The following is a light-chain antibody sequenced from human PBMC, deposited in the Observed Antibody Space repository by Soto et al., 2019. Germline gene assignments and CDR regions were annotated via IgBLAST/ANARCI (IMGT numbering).Light chain of an antibody. J-gene: IGKJ2*01. CDR1: QSISTW. CDR2: KAS. Sequence: DIQMTQSPSTLSASVGDRVTITCRASQSISTWLAWYQQEPGKAPKLLIHKASSLQSGVPSRFSGSGSGTDFTLTISSLHHDDVATYYCQQYNSYQGYTFGQGTKLEIK. CDR3: QQYNSYQGYT. V-gene: IGKV1-5*03.